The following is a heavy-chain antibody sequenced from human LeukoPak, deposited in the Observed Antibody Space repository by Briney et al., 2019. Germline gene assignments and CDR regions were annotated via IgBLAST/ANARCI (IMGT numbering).Heavy chain of an antibody. D-gene: IGHD3-10*01. J-gene: IGHJ4*02. CDR1: GFTFSSYG. CDR2: ISGSGGIT. V-gene: IGHV3-23*01. CDR3: AKLGYGSGSYGDY. Sequence: GGTLRLSCAASGFTFSSYGMSWVRQAPGKGLEWVSAISGSGGITYYADSVKGRFTISRDNSKNTLYMKMNSLRAEDTAVYYCAKLGYGSGSYGDYWGQGTLVTVSS.